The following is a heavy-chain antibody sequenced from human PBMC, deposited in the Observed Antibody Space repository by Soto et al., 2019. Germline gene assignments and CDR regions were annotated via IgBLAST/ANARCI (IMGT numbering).Heavy chain of an antibody. CDR2: IKSINHGGTT. CDR1: GVNFVHLW. J-gene: IGHJ3*01. CDR3: TTDRPLTGGVVIAT. Sequence: EVQLVESGGGLVKPGGSLRLSCAASGVNFVHLWMTWVRQAPGKGLEWVGRIKSINHGGTTDYAAPVKGRVTISRDDSKNTLYLQLNSLKTEDTGVYYCTTDRPLTGGVVIATWGQGTIVTVSS. V-gene: IGHV3-15*01. D-gene: IGHD3-16*02.